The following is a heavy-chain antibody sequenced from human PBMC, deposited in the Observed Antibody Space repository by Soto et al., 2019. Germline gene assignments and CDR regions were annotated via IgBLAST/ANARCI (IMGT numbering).Heavy chain of an antibody. D-gene: IGHD3-22*01. V-gene: IGHV1-69*01. CDR3: ARGHYYDSRGYYGYDYGMDV. Sequence: QVQLVQSGAEVKKPGSSVKVSCKASGGTFSSYAISWVRQAPGQGLEWMGGIIPIFGTANYAQKFQGRVTITADESTSTPYMELSSLRSEDTAVYYCARGHYYDSRGYYGYDYGMDVWGQGTTVTVSS. CDR1: GGTFSSYA. CDR2: IIPIFGTA. J-gene: IGHJ6*02.